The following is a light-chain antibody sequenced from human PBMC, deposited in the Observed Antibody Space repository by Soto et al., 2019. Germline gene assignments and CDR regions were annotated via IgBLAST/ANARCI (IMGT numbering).Light chain of an antibody. CDR3: QQYNNWWT. Sequence: EVVMTQSPATLSVSPGERVTLSCRASQSVSSNLAWYQQKPGQAPRLLIYGASTRATGIPARFSGSGSETEFTLTISSLQSEDFAVYYCQQYNNWWTFGQGTKVEIK. V-gene: IGKV3-15*01. J-gene: IGKJ1*01. CDR2: GAS. CDR1: QSVSSN.